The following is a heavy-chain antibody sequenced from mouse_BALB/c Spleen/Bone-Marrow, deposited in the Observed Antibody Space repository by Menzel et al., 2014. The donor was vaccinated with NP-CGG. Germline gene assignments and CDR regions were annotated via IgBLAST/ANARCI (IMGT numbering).Heavy chain of an antibody. CDR1: GYVFSSYW. CDR2: IYPGDGDT. Sequence: VQRVESGAELVRPGSSVKISCKASGYVFSSYWMNWVKQRPGQGLEWIGQIYPGDGDTNYNGKFKGKATLTADKSSSRAYMQLSSLTSEDSAVYFCARKYGDYWGQGTTLTVSS. D-gene: IGHD2-10*02. CDR3: ARKYGDY. V-gene: IGHV1-80*01. J-gene: IGHJ2*01.